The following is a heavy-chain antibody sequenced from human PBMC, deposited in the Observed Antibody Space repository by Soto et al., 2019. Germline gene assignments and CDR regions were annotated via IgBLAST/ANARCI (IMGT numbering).Heavy chain of an antibody. V-gene: IGHV4-4*07. Sequence: SGTPALTCTVSGGSISSYYWSWIRQPAGKGLEWIGRIYTSGSTNYNPSLKSRVTMSVDTSMNQFSLKLSSVTAADTAVYYCASTSPPYGSGSYLLDAFDIWGQGKMVT. J-gene: IGHJ3*02. CDR2: IYTSGST. CDR1: GGSISSYY. CDR3: ASTSPPYGSGSYLLDAFDI. D-gene: IGHD3-10*01.